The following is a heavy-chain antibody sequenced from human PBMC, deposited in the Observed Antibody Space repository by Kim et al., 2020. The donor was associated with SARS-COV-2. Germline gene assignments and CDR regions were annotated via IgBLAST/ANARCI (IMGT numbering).Heavy chain of an antibody. V-gene: IGHV3-13*04. D-gene: IGHD3-10*01. CDR3: ARGGSGSYYDY. CDR1: GFTFSSYD. J-gene: IGHJ4*02. Sequence: GGSLRLSCAASGFTFSSYDMHWVRQATGKGLEWVSAIGTAGDTYYPGSVKGRFTISRENAKNSLYLQMNSLRAGDTAVYYCARGGSGSYYDYWGQGTLVTVSS. CDR2: IGTAGDT.